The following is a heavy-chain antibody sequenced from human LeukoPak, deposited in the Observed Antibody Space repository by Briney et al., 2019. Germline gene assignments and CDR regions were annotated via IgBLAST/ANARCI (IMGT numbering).Heavy chain of an antibody. CDR3: ATVKYSSSSDGYNWFDP. V-gene: IGHV1-24*01. J-gene: IGHJ5*02. CDR2: FDPEDGET. Sequence: GASVKVSFKVSGYTLTELSMHWVRQAPGKGLEWMGGFDPEDGETIYAQKFQGRVTMTEDTSTDTAYMELSSLRSEDTAVYYCATVKYSSSSDGYNWFDPWGQGTPVTVSS. D-gene: IGHD6-6*01. CDR1: GYTLTELS.